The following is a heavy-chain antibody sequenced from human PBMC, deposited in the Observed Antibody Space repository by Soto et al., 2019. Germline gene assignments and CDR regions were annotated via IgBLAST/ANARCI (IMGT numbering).Heavy chain of an antibody. V-gene: IGHV3-23*01. CDR1: GFTFSSYA. CDR2: ISGSGGST. CDR3: AIVSLYYDILTGYSSGYFDY. J-gene: IGHJ4*02. Sequence: PGGSLRLSCAASGFTFSSYAMSWVRQAPGKGLEWVSAISGSGGSTYYADSVKGRFTISRDNSKNTLYLQMNSLRAEDTAVYYCAIVSLYYDILTGYSSGYFDYWGQGTLVTGSS. D-gene: IGHD3-9*01.